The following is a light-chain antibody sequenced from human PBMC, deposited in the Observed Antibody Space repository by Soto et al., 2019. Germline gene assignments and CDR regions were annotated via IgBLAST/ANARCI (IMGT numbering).Light chain of an antibody. Sequence: DIQMTQSPSSLSAFVGDRVTITCQASQDINIYLNWYQQKPGKAPKLLIYDASNLATGVPSKFSGSGSETDFTFTINSLQPEDIATYFCQQYGNLPLSFGGGTKVESK. CDR1: QDINIY. V-gene: IGKV1-33*01. CDR3: QQYGNLPLS. J-gene: IGKJ4*01. CDR2: DAS.